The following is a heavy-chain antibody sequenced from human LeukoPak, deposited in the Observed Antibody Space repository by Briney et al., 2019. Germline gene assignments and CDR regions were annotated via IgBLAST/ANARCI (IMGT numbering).Heavy chain of an antibody. CDR3: ASGTTVVTALDY. J-gene: IGHJ4*02. CDR1: GGTFSSYA. V-gene: IGHV1-69*04. CDR2: IIPIFGIA. Sequence: SVKVSCKASGGTFSSYAISWVRQAPGQGLEWMGRIIPIFGIANYAQKFQGRVTITADKSTSTAYMELSSLRSEDTAVYYCASGTTVVTALDYWSQGTLVTVSS. D-gene: IGHD4-23*01.